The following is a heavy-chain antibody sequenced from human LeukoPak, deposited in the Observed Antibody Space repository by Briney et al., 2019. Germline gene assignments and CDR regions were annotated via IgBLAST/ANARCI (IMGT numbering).Heavy chain of an antibody. V-gene: IGHV4-59*12. Sequence: PSETLSLTCTVSGGSISNYYWSWIRQPPGKGLEWIGEIYHSGSTNYNPSLKSRVTISVDKSKNQFSLKLSSVTAADTAVYYCASRLDYVWGSYLDYWGQGTLVTVSS. CDR3: ASRLDYVWGSYLDY. J-gene: IGHJ4*02. CDR1: GGSISNYY. CDR2: IYHSGST. D-gene: IGHD3-16*02.